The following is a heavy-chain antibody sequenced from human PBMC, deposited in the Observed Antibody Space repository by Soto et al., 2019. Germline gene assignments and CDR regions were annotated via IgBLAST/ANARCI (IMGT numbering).Heavy chain of an antibody. CDR3: AKASDYRDRILRDFDL. J-gene: IGHJ2*01. V-gene: IGHV3-23*01. CDR2: INNSGGNT. CDR1: GFTLSSYA. D-gene: IGHD2-15*01. Sequence: EVQLLESGGGLVQPGGSLRLSCAASGFTLSSYAMSWVRQAPGKGLEGVSVINNSGGNTYYADSLKGRFAISRDSSKNTLYLQMNRLRAENTAVYYCAKASDYRDRILRDFDLWGRGTLVTVSS.